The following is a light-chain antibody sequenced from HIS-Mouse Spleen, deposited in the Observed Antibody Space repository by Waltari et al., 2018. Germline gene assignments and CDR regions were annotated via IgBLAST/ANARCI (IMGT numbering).Light chain of an antibody. J-gene: IGKJ2*01. CDR1: QSVLYSSNNKNY. Sequence: DIVMTQSPDSLAVSLGERATINCKSSQSVLYSSNNKNYLAWYQQKPGQRPKLLIYWASTRESGVPDRFSGSGSGTDFTLTISSRQAEDVAVYYCQQYYSTPYTFGQGTKLEIK. V-gene: IGKV4-1*01. CDR2: WAS. CDR3: QQYYSTPYT.